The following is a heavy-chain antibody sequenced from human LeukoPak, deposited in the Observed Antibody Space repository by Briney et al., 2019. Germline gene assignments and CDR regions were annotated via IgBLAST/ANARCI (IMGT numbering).Heavy chain of an antibody. CDR3: ARGSEYTSSTNYYFDY. CDR1: GFTLSSYW. CDR2: IKQDRSEK. V-gene: IGHV3-7*04. D-gene: IGHD6-6*01. Sequence: PGGSLRLSCAASGFTLSSYWMSWVRQAPGKGLEWVANIKQDRSEKHYVDSVKGRFTISRDNAKKSLFLHMNSLRVEDTAVYYCARGSEYTSSTNYYFDYWGQGTLVTVSS. J-gene: IGHJ4*02.